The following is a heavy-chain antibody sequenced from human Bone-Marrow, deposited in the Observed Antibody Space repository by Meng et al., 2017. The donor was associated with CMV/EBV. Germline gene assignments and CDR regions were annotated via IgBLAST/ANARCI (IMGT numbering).Heavy chain of an antibody. J-gene: IGHJ5*02. Sequence: GSLRLSCTVSGGSISSSRYYWGWIRQPPGKGLEWIGSIYFSGTTYYNPSLESRVTISVDTSKNQFSLKLTSVTAADTAMYYCARGFDPWGQGTLVTVSS. CDR2: IYFSGTT. CDR1: GGSISSSRYY. V-gene: IGHV4-39*07. CDR3: ARGFDP.